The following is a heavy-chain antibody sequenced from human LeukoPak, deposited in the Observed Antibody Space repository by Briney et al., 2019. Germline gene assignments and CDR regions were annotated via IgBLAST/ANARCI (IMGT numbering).Heavy chain of an antibody. J-gene: IGHJ3*02. Sequence: SVKVSCKASGGTFSSYAISWVRQAPGQGLEWMGRIIPILGIANYAQKFQGRVTITADKSTSTAYMELSRLRSDDTAVYYCARGGELTSFYDAFDIWGQGTMVTVSS. V-gene: IGHV1-69*04. D-gene: IGHD2-2*01. CDR3: ARGGELTSFYDAFDI. CDR2: IIPILGIA. CDR1: GGTFSSYA.